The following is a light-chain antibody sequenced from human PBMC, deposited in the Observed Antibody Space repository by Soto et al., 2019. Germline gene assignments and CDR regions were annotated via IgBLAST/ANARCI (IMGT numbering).Light chain of an antibody. CDR3: QPNDSSLSGSRV. CDR2: GNS. CDR1: SSNIGAGYD. V-gene: IGLV1-40*01. Sequence: QSVLTQPPSVSGAPGQRVTISCTGSSSNIGAGYDVHWYQQLPGTAPKLLIYGNSNRPSGVPDRFSGSKSGTSASLAITGLQAEDEADYYCQPNDSSLSGSRVFGTGTKLTVL. J-gene: IGLJ1*01.